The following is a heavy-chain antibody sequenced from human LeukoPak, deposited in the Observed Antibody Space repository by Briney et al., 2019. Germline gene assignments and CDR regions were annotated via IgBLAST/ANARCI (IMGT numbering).Heavy chain of an antibody. D-gene: IGHD1-26*01. J-gene: IGHJ4*02. Sequence: GESLKISCKASGYSFTNYYIGWVRQMPGRGLEWMGVIYVADSDTKYSPSFLGQFTISADRSISTAYLQWSILQASDTAMYYCARFSGTYYSYFDYWGQGILVTVSS. V-gene: IGHV5-51*01. CDR3: ARFSGTYYSYFDY. CDR2: IYVADSDT. CDR1: GYSFTNYY.